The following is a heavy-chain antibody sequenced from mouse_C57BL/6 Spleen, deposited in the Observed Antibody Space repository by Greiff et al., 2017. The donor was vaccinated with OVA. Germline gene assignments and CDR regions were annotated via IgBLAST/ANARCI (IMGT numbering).Heavy chain of an antibody. V-gene: IGHV3-6*01. Sequence: EVQLKESGPGLVKPSQSLSLTCSVTGYSITSGYYWNWIRQFPGNKLEWMGYISYDGSNNYNPSLKNRISITRDTSKNQFFLKLNSVTTEDTATYYCARPDYDGAMDYWGQGTSVTVSS. CDR3: ARPDYDGAMDY. D-gene: IGHD2-4*01. CDR2: ISYDGSN. CDR1: GYSITSGYY. J-gene: IGHJ4*01.